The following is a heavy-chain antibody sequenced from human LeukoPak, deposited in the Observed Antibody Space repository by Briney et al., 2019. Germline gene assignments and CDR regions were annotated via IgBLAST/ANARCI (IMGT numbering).Heavy chain of an antibody. CDR2: IYSGGST. J-gene: IGHJ6*02. V-gene: IGHV3-53*01. CDR1: GFTVSSNY. CDR3: ARGPTMYGMDV. Sequence: PGGSLRLSCAASGFTVSSNYISWVRQAPGKGLEWVSVIYSGGSTYYADSVKGRFTISRDNSKNTLNLQMNSLRAEDTAVYYCARGPTMYGMDVWGQGTTVTVSS.